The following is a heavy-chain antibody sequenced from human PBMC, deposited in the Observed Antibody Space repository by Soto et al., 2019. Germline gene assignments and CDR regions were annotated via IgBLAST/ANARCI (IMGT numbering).Heavy chain of an antibody. CDR1: GFTFSSYG. J-gene: IGHJ4*02. CDR3: AKDLNYYDSSGYYGFDY. V-gene: IGHV3-30*18. Sequence: QVQLVESGGGVVQPGRSLRLSRAASGFTFSSYGMHWVRQAPGKGLEWVAVISYDGSNKYYADSVKGRFTISRDNSKNTLYLQMHSLRAEDTAVYYCAKDLNYYDSSGYYGFDYWGQGTLVTVSS. D-gene: IGHD3-22*01. CDR2: ISYDGSNK.